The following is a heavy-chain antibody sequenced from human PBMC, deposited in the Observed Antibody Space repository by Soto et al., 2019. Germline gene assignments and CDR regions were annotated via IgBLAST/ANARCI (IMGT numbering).Heavy chain of an antibody. J-gene: IGHJ4*02. CDR3: ARYRREAVAGYTLDN. V-gene: IGHV4-59*01. CDR2: VYNSGST. D-gene: IGHD6-13*01. CDR1: GGSISSNY. Sequence: SETLSLTCTGSGGSISSNYWTWIRQPPGKGLEWIGYVYNSGSTNYNPSLKSRVTISEDASKSQFSLKVNSMTAADTAVYYCARYRREAVAGYTLDNWGQGILVTVSS.